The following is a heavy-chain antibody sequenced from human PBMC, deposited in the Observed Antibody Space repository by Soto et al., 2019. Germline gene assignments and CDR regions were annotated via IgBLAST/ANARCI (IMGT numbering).Heavy chain of an antibody. J-gene: IGHJ4*02. CDR1: GFTFSSYG. Sequence: QVQLVESGGGVVQPGRSLRLSCAASGFTFSSYGMHWVRQAPGKGLEWVAVIWYDGSNKYYADSVKGRFTISRDNSQNTLYLHMNSLRAEDTAVYYCARALAIFALVGAEGLDYWGQGTLVTVSS. CDR2: IWYDGSNK. V-gene: IGHV3-33*01. D-gene: IGHD3-3*01. CDR3: ARALAIFALVGAEGLDY.